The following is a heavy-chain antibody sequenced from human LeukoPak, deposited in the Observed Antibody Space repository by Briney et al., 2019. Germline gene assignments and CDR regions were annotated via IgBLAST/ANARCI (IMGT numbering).Heavy chain of an antibody. CDR2: VYFRGGA. J-gene: IGHJ4*02. V-gene: IGHV4-59*08. Sequence: SETLSLTCSVSDYISSYYWSWIRQPSGKGVEWIGSVYFRGGATYNPSHKGRVTISEDTSKNRVSLKLNSVTAADTAIYYCARHSHGADRYRDSLDSWGQGILVTVSS. CDR3: ARHSHGADRYRDSLDS. CDR1: DYISSYY. D-gene: IGHD2-21*01.